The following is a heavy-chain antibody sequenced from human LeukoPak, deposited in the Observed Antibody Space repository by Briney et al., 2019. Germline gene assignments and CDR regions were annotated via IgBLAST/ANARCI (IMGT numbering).Heavy chain of an antibody. Sequence: GGSLRLSCAASVFSFSGYGMHWVRQVPAKGLEWVAFIRYDGITKFYIDSVKGRFAISRDNSKNTLSLQMNSLRTEDTAVYYCAALHTGTFVDYWGQGTLVTVSS. J-gene: IGHJ4*02. D-gene: IGHD4-17*01. CDR2: IRYDGITK. V-gene: IGHV3-30*02. CDR3: AALHTGTFVDY. CDR1: VFSFSGYG.